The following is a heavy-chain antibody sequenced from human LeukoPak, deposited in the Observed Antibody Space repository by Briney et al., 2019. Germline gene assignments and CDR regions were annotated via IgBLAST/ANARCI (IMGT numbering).Heavy chain of an antibody. CDR2: ISAGGGST. CDR3: AKDSSGWSHVYMDV. Sequence: EPGGSLRLSCAASEFTFSSYAMTWVRQAPGKGLEWVSSISAGGGSTSYADSAKGRFTISRENSKKTVYLQMNSPRAEDTALYYCAKDSSGWSHVYMDVWGKGTTVTVSS. V-gene: IGHV3-23*01. D-gene: IGHD6-19*01. CDR1: EFTFSSYA. J-gene: IGHJ6*03.